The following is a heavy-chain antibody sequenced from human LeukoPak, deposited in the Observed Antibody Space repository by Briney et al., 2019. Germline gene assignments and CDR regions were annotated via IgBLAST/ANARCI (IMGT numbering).Heavy chain of an antibody. D-gene: IGHD6-13*01. CDR2: MNPNSGGT. J-gene: IGHJ3*02. Sequence: ASEKVSCKASGYTFTGYYMHWVRQAPGQGLEWMGWMNPNSGGTNYAQKFQGRVTMTRDTSISTAYMELSRLRGDDTAVYYCARARYSSSLGAFDIWGQGTMLIVSS. CDR3: ARARYSSSLGAFDI. CDR1: GYTFTGYY. V-gene: IGHV1-2*02.